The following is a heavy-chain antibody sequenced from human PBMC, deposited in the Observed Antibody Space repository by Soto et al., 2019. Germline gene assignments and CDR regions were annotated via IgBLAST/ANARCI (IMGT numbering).Heavy chain of an antibody. Sequence: EVQLVESGGGLVKPGGSLRLSCTASGFTFNSYALHWVRQAPGKGLEWVSSISSTSSYIFYPDSVKGRFTISRDNAKNSLFLQMNSLRAEDTAVYYCARSLGPSVGFCSGGSCFVFDYWGQGALVTVSS. D-gene: IGHD2-15*01. CDR2: ISSTSSYI. CDR1: GFTFNSYA. J-gene: IGHJ4*02. V-gene: IGHV3-21*01. CDR3: ARSLGPSVGFCSGGSCFVFDY.